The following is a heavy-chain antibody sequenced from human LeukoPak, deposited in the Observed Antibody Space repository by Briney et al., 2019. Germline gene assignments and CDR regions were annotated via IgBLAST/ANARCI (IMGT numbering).Heavy chain of an antibody. Sequence: SVKVSCKASGGTFSRYAISWVRQAPGQGLEWTGGIIPIFGTANYAQKFQGRVTITADKSTSTAYMELSSLRSEDTAVYYCARDRGSSSYDYWGQGTLVTVSS. J-gene: IGHJ4*02. V-gene: IGHV1-69*06. CDR3: ARDRGSSSYDY. CDR1: GGTFSRYA. CDR2: IIPIFGTA. D-gene: IGHD6-13*01.